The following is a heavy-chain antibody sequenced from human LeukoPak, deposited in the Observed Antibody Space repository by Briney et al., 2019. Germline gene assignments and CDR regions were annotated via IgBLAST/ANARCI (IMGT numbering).Heavy chain of an antibody. CDR3: ARVPPPGIAAAGYFDY. V-gene: IGHV3-23*01. CDR1: GFTYSSYA. J-gene: IGHJ4*02. Sequence: GGSLRLSCAASGFTYSSYAMSWVRQAPGKGLEWVSAINGGGSSTYYADSVKGRFTISRDNSKNTLYLQMNSLRAEDTAVYYCARVPPPGIAAAGYFDYWGQGTLVTVSS. CDR2: INGGGSST. D-gene: IGHD6-13*01.